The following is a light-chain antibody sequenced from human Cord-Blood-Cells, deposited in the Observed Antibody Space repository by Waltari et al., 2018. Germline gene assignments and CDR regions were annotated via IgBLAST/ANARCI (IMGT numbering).Light chain of an antibody. CDR2: AAS. CDR1: QGISSY. J-gene: IGKJ1*01. V-gene: IGKV1-8*01. CDR3: QQYYSYPPT. Sequence: AIRMTQSSYSLSASTGDRVHITCRASQGISSYLAWYQQKPGKAPKLLIYAASTLQSGVPSRFSGSGSGTDFTLTISCLQSEDFATYYCQQYYSYPPTFGQGTKVEIK.